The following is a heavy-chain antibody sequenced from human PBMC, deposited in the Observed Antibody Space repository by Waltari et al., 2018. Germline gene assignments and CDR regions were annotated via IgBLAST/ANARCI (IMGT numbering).Heavy chain of an antibody. CDR1: GGSFSGYY. CDR3: ARAYYDFWSGYLTSP. Sequence: QVQLQQWGAGLLKPSETLSLTCAVYGGSFSGYYWSWIRQPPGKGLEWIGEINHSGSTNYNPSLKRRVTISVDTSKNQFSLKLSSVTAADTAVYYCARAYYDFWSGYLTSPWGQGTLVTVSS. J-gene: IGHJ5*02. D-gene: IGHD3-3*01. CDR2: INHSGST. V-gene: IGHV4-34*01.